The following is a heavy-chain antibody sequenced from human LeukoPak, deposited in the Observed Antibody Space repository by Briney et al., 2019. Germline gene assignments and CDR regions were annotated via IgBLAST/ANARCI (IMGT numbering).Heavy chain of an antibody. D-gene: IGHD6-13*01. J-gene: IGHJ4*02. Sequence: ASVKVSCKASGYTFTGYYMHWVRQAPGQGLEWMGWINPNSGGTNYAQKFQGWVTMTRDTSISTAYMELSRLRSDDTAVYYCARAGDSSSPAPYYFDYWGQGTLVTVSS. CDR2: INPNSGGT. V-gene: IGHV1-2*04. CDR1: GYTFTGYY. CDR3: ARAGDSSSPAPYYFDY.